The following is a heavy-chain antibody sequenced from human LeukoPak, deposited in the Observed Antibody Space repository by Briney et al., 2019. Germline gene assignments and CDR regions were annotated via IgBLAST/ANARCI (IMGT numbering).Heavy chain of an antibody. CDR3: ARGAYGDYSLDY. D-gene: IGHD4-17*01. J-gene: IGHJ4*02. V-gene: IGHV4-59*01. CDR1: GGSISSYY. Sequence: SETLSLTCTVSGGSISSYYWSWIRQPPGKGLEWIGYIYYSGSTNHNPSLKSRVTISVDTSKNQFSLKLSSVTAADTAVYYCARGAYGDYSLDYWGQGTLVTVSS. CDR2: IYYSGST.